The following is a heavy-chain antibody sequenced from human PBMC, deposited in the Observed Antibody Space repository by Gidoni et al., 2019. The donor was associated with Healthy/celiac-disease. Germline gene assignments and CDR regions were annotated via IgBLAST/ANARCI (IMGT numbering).Heavy chain of an antibody. V-gene: IGHV1-69*12. CDR3: ARSGGYDWAAAWIFDY. J-gene: IGHJ4*02. CDR1: GGTFRSYA. D-gene: IGHD5-12*01. Sequence: QDQLVQSGAAVKKPGSSVQVSCKASGGTFRSYAISWVRQAPGQGLEWMGGILPIFGTANYAQEFQGRVTITADESTSTAYMELSSLRSEDTAVYYCARSGGYDWAAAWIFDYWGQGTLVTVSS. CDR2: ILPIFGTA.